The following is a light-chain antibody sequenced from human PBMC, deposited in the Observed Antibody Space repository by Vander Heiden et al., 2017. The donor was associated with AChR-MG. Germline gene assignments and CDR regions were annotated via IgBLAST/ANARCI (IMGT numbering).Light chain of an antibody. V-gene: IGLV3-21*04. CDR1: NIGSKS. J-gene: IGLJ2*01. CDR2: YDS. CDR3: QVWDSSSDHVV. Sequence: SYVLTQPPSASVAPGQPARITCGGNNIGSKSVHLYQQKPGQAPVLVIYYDSDRPSGIPERFSGCNSGNTATLTISRVEAGDEDDYYCQVWDSSSDHVVFGGGTKLTVL.